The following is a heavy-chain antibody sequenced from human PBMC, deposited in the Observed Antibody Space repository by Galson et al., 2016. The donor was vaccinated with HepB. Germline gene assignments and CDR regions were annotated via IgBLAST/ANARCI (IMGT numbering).Heavy chain of an antibody. CDR3: ARDVQYRFDS. CDR2: ISTYSGDT. J-gene: IGHJ4*02. D-gene: IGHD2/OR15-2a*01. Sequence: SVKVSCKASGYTFTTSGISWVRRAPGQGLEWMGWISTYSGDTKYAQNFQGGLTLTTDSSTTTAYMELRSLRFDDTAMYYCARDVQYRFDSWGQGTLVTVSS. V-gene: IGHV1-18*01. CDR1: GYTFTTSG.